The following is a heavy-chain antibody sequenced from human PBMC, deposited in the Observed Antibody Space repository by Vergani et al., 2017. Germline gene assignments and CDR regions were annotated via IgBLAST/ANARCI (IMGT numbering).Heavy chain of an antibody. D-gene: IGHD1-26*01. V-gene: IGHV3-9*02. CDR1: GFTSVDYA. J-gene: IGHJ6*02. CDR2: ISWNSGSI. Sequence: EVQLVESGGGLVQPGRSLRLSCAASGFTSVDYAMHWFRQAPGKGLEWVSGISWNSGSIGYADSVKGRFTISRDNAKNSLYLQMNSLRPEDMALYYCAKDRPAGSWKYYGMDVWGQGTTVTVSS. CDR3: AKDRPAGSWKYYGMDV.